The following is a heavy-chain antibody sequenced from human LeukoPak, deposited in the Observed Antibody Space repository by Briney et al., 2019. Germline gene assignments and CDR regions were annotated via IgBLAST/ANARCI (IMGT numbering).Heavy chain of an antibody. CDR2: MSPKTGDT. D-gene: IGHD2-8*01. J-gene: IGHJ4*02. Sequence: ASVTVSCKASEDTFNAYYIHWVRQAPGQGLEWMGWMSPKTGDTNYAQNFQGRVTMTRDTSITTAYMGLNSLSSGDTAVYYCTRQTYGDHFDYWGQGSLVTVSP. CDR1: EDTFNAYY. CDR3: TRQTYGDHFDY. V-gene: IGHV1-2*02.